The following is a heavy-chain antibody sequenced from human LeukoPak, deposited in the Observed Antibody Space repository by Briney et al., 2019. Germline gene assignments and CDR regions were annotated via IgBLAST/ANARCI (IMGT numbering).Heavy chain of an antibody. CDR1: GGSVSNYY. J-gene: IGHJ4*02. D-gene: IGHD1-26*01. CDR2: IYYSGST. V-gene: IGHV4-59*08. Sequence: SETLSLTCSVSGGSVSNYYWSWIRQPPGKGLEWIGYIYYSGSTNYNPSLKSRVTISVDTSKNQFSLKLSSVTAADTAVYYCARGGDSWSGSYFDYWGQGTLVTVSS. CDR3: ARGGDSWSGSYFDY.